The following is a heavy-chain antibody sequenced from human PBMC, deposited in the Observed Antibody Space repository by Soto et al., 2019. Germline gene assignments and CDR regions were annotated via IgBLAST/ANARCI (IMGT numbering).Heavy chain of an antibody. J-gene: IGHJ4*02. Sequence: QVQLVQSGAEVKKPGSSVKVSCKASGGTFSSYAISWVRQAPGQGLEWMGGIIPIFGTANYAQKFQGRVTITPDESTSTAYMELSSLSSEDTAVYYSPTADTAMLRSLDYWGQATLVTFSS. D-gene: IGHD5-18*01. CDR3: PTADTAMLRSLDY. CDR2: IIPIFGTA. V-gene: IGHV1-69*05. CDR1: GGTFSSYA.